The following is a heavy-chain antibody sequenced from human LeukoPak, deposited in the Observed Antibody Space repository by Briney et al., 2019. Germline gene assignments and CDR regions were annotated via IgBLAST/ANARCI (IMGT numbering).Heavy chain of an antibody. V-gene: IGHV6-1*01. Sequence: SQTLSLTCAIFGDSVSSNSGAWNWIRQSPSRGLEWPGRTFYRSQWYNDYAVSVKGRITINPDTSKNQFSLQLNSVTPEDTAVYYCAREEADTYAFEYWGQGTLVTVSS. CDR3: AREEADTYAFEY. CDR2: TFYRSQWYN. CDR1: GDSVSSNSGA. J-gene: IGHJ4*02. D-gene: IGHD5-18*01.